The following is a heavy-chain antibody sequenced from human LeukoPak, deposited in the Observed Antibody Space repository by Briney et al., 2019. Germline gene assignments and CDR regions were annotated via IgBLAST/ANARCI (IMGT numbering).Heavy chain of an antibody. CDR3: ARAAGRDGYMGGFDY. CDR2: IKQDGSEK. CDR1: GFTFSDYW. J-gene: IGHJ4*02. V-gene: IGHV3-7*01. Sequence: GGSLRLSCAASGFTFSDYWMSWVRQAPGKGLEWVANIKQDGSEKYYVDSVKGRFTISRDNAKNSLYLQMNSLRAEDTAVYYCARAAGRDGYMGGFDYWGQGTLVTVSS. D-gene: IGHD5-24*01.